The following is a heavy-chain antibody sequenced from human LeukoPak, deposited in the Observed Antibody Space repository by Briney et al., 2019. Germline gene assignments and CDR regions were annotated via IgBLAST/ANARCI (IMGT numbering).Heavy chain of an antibody. CDR3: AKDSMSYVWGSYRSYYFDY. V-gene: IGHV3-23*01. D-gene: IGHD3-16*02. CDR1: GFTFSSYA. J-gene: IGHJ4*02. Sequence: GGSLRLSCAASGFTFSSYAMSWVRQAPGKGLEWVSAISGSGGSTYYADSVKGRFTISRDNSKNTLYLKMNSLRAEDTAVYYCAKDSMSYVWGSYRSYYFDYWGQGTLVSVSS. CDR2: ISGSGGST.